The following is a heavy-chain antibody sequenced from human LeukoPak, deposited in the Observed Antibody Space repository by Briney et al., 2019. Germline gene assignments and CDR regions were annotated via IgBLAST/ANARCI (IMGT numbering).Heavy chain of an antibody. CDR1: GFTFSSYS. CDR3: ARRVCSGGSCYAGGANFDY. Sequence: GGSLRLSCAASGFTFSSYSMNWVRQAPGKGLEWVSSISSSSSYTYYADSVKGRFTISRDNAKNSLYLQMNSLRAEDTAVYYCARRVCSGGSCYAGGANFDYWGQGTLVTVSS. J-gene: IGHJ4*02. CDR2: ISSSSSYT. V-gene: IGHV3-21*01. D-gene: IGHD2-15*01.